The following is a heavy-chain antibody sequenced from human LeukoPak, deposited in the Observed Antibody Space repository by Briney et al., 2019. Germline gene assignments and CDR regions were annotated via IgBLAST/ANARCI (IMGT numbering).Heavy chain of an antibody. Sequence: SETLSLTCXVSGGSVSXXXXXXXXIRQPXXXXXXWIGYIYYSGSTNYNPSLKXRVTISVDTSKNQFSLKLRSVTAADTAVYYCARGAAGRGDYWGQGTLVTVSS. J-gene: IGHJ4*02. CDR1: GGSVSXXXXX. V-gene: IGHV4-61*01. D-gene: IGHD6-13*01. CDR2: IYYSGST. CDR3: ARGAAGRGDY.